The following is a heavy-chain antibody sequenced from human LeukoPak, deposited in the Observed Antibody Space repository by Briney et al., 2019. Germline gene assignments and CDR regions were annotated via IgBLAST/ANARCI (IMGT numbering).Heavy chain of an antibody. D-gene: IGHD6-13*01. CDR2: MNQDGNEK. CDR1: GFTFSTYW. V-gene: IGHV3-7*05. Sequence: PGGSLRLSCAASGFTFSTYWMSWVRQAPGKGLEWVANMNQDGNEKYYVDSVKGRFTISRDNSKNTLYLQMNSLRAEDTAVYYCARDVGGIFDSWGQGTLVTVSS. CDR3: ARDVGGIFDS. J-gene: IGHJ4*02.